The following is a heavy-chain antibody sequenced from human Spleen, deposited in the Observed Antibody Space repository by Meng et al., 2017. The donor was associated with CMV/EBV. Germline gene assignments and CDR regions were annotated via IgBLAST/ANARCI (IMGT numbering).Heavy chain of an antibody. Sequence: GESLKISCAASGFTFSSYAMHWVRQAPGKGLEWVAVISYDGSNKYYADSVKGRFTISRDNSKNTLYLQMISLRAEDTAVYYCARGELAAGGVSDYWGQGTLVTVSS. D-gene: IGHD6-13*01. J-gene: IGHJ4*02. CDR3: ARGELAAGGVSDY. V-gene: IGHV3-30*04. CDR1: GFTFSSYA. CDR2: ISYDGSNK.